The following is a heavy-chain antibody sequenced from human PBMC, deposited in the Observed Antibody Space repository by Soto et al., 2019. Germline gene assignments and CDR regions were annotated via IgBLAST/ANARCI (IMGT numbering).Heavy chain of an antibody. Sequence: VKVSCKASGFTFSTSAVQWVRQARGQRPEWMGWIVGGSGNTNYAQNSQERVIITRDMSTSTVYMELSSLRSDDTAVYFCAARRSGLYAMDVWGQGTTVTVS. CDR1: GFTFSTSA. J-gene: IGHJ6*02. V-gene: IGHV1-58*01. CDR3: AARRSGLYAMDV. CDR2: IVGGSGNT. D-gene: IGHD1-26*01.